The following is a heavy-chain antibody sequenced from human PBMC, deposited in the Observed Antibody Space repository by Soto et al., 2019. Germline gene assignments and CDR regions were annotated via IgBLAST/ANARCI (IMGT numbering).Heavy chain of an antibody. J-gene: IGHJ6*03. D-gene: IGHD4-17*01. Sequence: ESGGGLVQPGGSLRLSCAASGFTVSSNYMSWVRQAPGKGLEWVSVIYSGGSTYYADSVKGRFTISRDNSKNTLYLQMNSLRAEDTAVYYCARAHGPYYYYYMDVWGKGTTVTVSS. CDR3: ARAHGPYYYYYMDV. V-gene: IGHV3-66*01. CDR1: GFTVSSNY. CDR2: IYSGGST.